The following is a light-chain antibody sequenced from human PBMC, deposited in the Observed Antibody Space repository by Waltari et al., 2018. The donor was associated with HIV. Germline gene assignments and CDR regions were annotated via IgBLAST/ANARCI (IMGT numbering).Light chain of an antibody. CDR1: RGHSNYA. V-gene: IGLV4-69*01. J-gene: IGLJ3*02. CDR2: VKSDGSH. CDR3: QTWGTGTRV. Sequence: QLVVTQSPSASAFLGASVKLTCTLRRGHSNYAIPWHQQQPDKGPRYLMKVKSDGSHTKGDGRSDSFSGSSSGAGRYLTSSSLQDEDEGNYYGQTWGTGTRVFGGGTKLTVL.